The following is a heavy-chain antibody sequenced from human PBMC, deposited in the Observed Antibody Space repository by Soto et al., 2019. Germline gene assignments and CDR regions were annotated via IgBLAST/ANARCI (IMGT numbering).Heavy chain of an antibody. CDR1: GYTFTSYG. CDR3: ARGERYCSGGSCYSGAFDI. J-gene: IGHJ3*02. V-gene: IGHV1-18*01. Sequence: ASVKVSCKASGYTFTSYGISWVRQAPGQGLEWMGWISAYNGNTNYAQKLQGRVTMTTDTSTSTAYMELRSLRSDDTAVYYCARGERYCSGGSCYSGAFDIWGQGTMVTVS. CDR2: ISAYNGNT. D-gene: IGHD2-15*01.